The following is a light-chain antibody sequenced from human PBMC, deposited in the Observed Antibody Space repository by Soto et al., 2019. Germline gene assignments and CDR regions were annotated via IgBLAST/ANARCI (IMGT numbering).Light chain of an antibody. J-gene: IGKJ1*01. CDR1: QSVVYSSHSKNY. V-gene: IGKV4-1*01. CDR2: WAS. Sequence: DIVMTQSPYSLAVSLGERATINXKSSQSVVYSSHSKNYLVWYQQKPAQPPKLLSYWASTREYGVPDRFSGSGSGTDFTRTISSLQAEDVAVYYCQQYYSTPRTFGQGTKVDIK. CDR3: QQYYSTPRT.